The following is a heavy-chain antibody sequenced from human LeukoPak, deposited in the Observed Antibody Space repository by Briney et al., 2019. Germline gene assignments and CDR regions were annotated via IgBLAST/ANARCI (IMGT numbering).Heavy chain of an antibody. D-gene: IGHD3-10*01. CDR2: IRYDGGDK. V-gene: IGHV3-30*02. Sequence: PGGSLRLSCAASGFTFSSYGMHWVRQAPGKGLEWVAFIRYDGGDKYYADSVKGRFTISRDNSKNTLFLQMDSLRAEDTAVYYCAKGGFGRPFDYWGQGTLVTVSS. CDR1: GFTFSSYG. J-gene: IGHJ4*02. CDR3: AKGGFGRPFDY.